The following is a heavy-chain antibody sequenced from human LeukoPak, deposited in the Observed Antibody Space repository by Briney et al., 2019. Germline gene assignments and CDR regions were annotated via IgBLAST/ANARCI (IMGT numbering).Heavy chain of an antibody. CDR2: IYYSGST. CDR3: ARDNSVVAATTYFDY. D-gene: IGHD2-15*01. V-gene: IGHV4-59*01. J-gene: IGHJ4*02. CDR1: GGSISSYY. Sequence: PSETLSLTYTVSGGSISSYYWSWIRQPPAKGLEWMGYIYYSGSTNYNPSLKSRVTISVDTSKNQFSLRLSSVTAADTAVYYCARDNSVVAATTYFDYWGQGTLVTVSS.